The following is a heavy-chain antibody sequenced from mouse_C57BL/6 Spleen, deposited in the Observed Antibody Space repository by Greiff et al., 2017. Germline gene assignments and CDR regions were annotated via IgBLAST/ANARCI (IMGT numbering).Heavy chain of an antibody. CDR1: GYTFTDYY. J-gene: IGHJ1*03. D-gene: IGHD2-10*02. CDR3: ARLGYGNYGWYFDV. V-gene: IGHV1-26*01. Sequence: VQLQQSGPELVKPGASVKISCKASGYTFTDYYMNWVKQSHGKSLEWIGDINPNNGGTSYNQKFKGKATLTVDKSSSTAYMELRSLTSEDSAVYYCARLGYGNYGWYFDVWGTGTTVTVSS. CDR2: INPNNGGT.